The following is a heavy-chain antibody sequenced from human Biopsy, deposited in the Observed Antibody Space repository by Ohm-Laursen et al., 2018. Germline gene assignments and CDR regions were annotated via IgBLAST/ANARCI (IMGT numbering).Heavy chain of an antibody. J-gene: IGHJ5*02. CDR2: INQGGSEN. Sequence: SLRLSCAASGFTFDTYWMGWVRQAPGKGLEWVANINQGGSENYYVESVKGRFTISRDNAKNSLYLQMNSLRAEDTAVYYCARDSLVGGLSWGQGTLVTVSS. V-gene: IGHV3-7*01. CDR1: GFTFDTYW. CDR3: ARDSLVGGLS. D-gene: IGHD2-8*02.